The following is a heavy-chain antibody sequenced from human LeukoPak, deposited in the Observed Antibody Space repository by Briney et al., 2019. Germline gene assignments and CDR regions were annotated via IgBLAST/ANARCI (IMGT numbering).Heavy chain of an antibody. V-gene: IGHV4-38-2*01. CDR1: GYSLSSGYY. CDR3: AVGVLAGDY. CDR2: SYYGGST. J-gene: IGHJ4*02. Sequence: SETLSLTCAVSGYSLSSGYYLGGIRQPPGKGLDWIGSSYYGGSTYYDASLKSRVTISGDTSKNQLSLQLNSVTAADTAVYYCAVGVLAGDYWGQGTLVTVSS. D-gene: IGHD3-3*01.